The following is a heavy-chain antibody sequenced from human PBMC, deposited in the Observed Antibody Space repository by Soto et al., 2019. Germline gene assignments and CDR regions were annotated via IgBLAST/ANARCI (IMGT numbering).Heavy chain of an antibody. D-gene: IGHD3-10*01. V-gene: IGHV2-5*02. J-gene: IGHJ6*03. CDR3: AHSSGSGSSSYYYYYSFMDV. CDR2: IYWDDDK. CDR1: GFSLSTGGVG. Sequence: SGPTLVNPTQTLTLPCTFSGFSLSTGGVGVAWIRQPPGKALQWLALIYWDDDKRYSPSLKSRLTITKDTSKNQVVLTMTNMDPVDTATYYCAHSSGSGSSSYYYYYSFMDVWGKGTTVTVSS.